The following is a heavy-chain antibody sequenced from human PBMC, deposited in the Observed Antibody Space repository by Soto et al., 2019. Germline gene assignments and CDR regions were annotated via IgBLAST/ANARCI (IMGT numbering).Heavy chain of an antibody. Sequence: SETLSLTCTVSGGSISSSSYYWGWIRQPPGKGLEWIGSIYYSGSTYYNPSLKSRVTIPVDTSKNQFSLKLSSVTAADTAVYYCARHDSGYYWYYFDYWGQGTLVTVSS. V-gene: IGHV4-39*01. CDR3: ARHDSGYYWYYFDY. J-gene: IGHJ4*02. CDR1: GGSISSSSYY. D-gene: IGHD3-22*01. CDR2: IYYSGST.